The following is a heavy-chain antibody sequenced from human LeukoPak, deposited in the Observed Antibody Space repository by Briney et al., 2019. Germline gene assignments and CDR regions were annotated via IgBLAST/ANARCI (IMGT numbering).Heavy chain of an antibody. Sequence: NPSQTLSLTCTVSGGSISSGSYYWSWIRQPAGKGLEWIGRIYTSGSTNYNPSLKSRVTISVDTSKNQFSLKLSSVTAADSAVYYCAIERYSYAPEPFEYWGQGTLVTVSS. D-gene: IGHD5-18*01. CDR2: IYTSGST. CDR1: GGSISSGSYY. V-gene: IGHV4-61*02. J-gene: IGHJ4*02. CDR3: AIERYSYAPEPFEY.